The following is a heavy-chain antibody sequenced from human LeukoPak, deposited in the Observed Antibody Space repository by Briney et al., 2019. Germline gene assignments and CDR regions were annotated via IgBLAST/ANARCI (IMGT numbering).Heavy chain of an antibody. CDR3: ARGTILDAFDI. CDR2: IYYSGST. CDR1: GGSISSYY. J-gene: IGHJ3*02. V-gene: IGHV4-59*01. D-gene: IGHD3-3*01. Sequence: KPSETLSLTCTVSGGSISSYYWSWIRQPPGKGLEWIGYIYYSGSTNYNPSLKSRVTISVDTSKNQFSLKPSSVTAADTAVYYRARGTILDAFDIWGQGTMVTVSS.